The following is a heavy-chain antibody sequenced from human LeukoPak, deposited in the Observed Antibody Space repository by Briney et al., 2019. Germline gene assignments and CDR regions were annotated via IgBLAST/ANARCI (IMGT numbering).Heavy chain of an antibody. V-gene: IGHV3-74*01. J-gene: IGHJ4*02. CDR2: INSDGSST. Sequence: GGSLRLSCAASGFTFSSYWMHWVRQAPGKGLVWVSRINSDGSSTSYADSVKGRFTISRDNAKNTLYLQMNSLRAEDTAVYYCVHFGELLYTDYWGQGTLVTVSS. CDR3: VHFGELLYTDY. D-gene: IGHD3-10*01. CDR1: GFTFSSYW.